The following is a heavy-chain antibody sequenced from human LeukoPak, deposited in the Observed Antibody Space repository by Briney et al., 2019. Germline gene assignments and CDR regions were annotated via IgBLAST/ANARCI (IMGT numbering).Heavy chain of an antibody. D-gene: IGHD3-22*01. Sequence: SETLSLTCAVSGGSISSSNWWSWVRQPPGKGLEWIGEIYHSGSTNYNPSLKSRVTISVDKSKNQFSLKLSSVTAADTAVYYCAKKDSGGSYNWFDPWGQGTLVTVSS. J-gene: IGHJ5*02. CDR3: AKKDSGGSYNWFDP. V-gene: IGHV4-4*02. CDR1: GGSISSSNW. CDR2: IYHSGST.